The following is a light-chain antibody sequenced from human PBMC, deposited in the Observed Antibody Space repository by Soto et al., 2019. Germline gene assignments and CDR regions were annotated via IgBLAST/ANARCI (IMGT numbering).Light chain of an antibody. J-gene: IGLJ1*01. CDR3: SSYAGSNNVYV. CDR1: SSDVGGYNY. CDR2: EVS. Sequence: QSVLTQPPSASGSPGQSVTISCTGTSSDVGGYNYVSWYQQHPGKAPKLMIYEVSKRPSGVPDRFSGSKSGNTASLTVSGLQAEDEADYYCSSYAGSNNVYVFGTGTKV. V-gene: IGLV2-8*01.